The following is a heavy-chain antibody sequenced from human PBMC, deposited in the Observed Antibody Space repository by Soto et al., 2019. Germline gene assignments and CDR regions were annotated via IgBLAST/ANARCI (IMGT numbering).Heavy chain of an antibody. CDR2: IVVGSGNT. Sequence: GASVKVSCKASGFTFTSSAVQWVRQARGQRLEWIGWIVVGSGNTNYAQKFQERVTITRDMSTSTAYMELSSLRSEDTAVYYCAAETYYYDSSDPRGMGVWGQGTTVTVSS. CDR1: GFTFTSSA. D-gene: IGHD3-22*01. J-gene: IGHJ6*02. CDR3: AAETYYYDSSDPRGMGV. V-gene: IGHV1-58*01.